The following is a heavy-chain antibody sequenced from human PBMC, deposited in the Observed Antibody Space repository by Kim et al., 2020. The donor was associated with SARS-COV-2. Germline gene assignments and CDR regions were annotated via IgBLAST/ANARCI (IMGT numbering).Heavy chain of an antibody. CDR2: VYHTGAT. Sequence: SETLSLTCGVSGGSFSGYYWTWIRQPPGQGLEWIGEVYHTGATNFNPSLKGRVTISLDTTKTQVPLKVTTVTAADTAVYYFARSQRSITLSSQSILDVWGTGTTVIVPS. CDR3: ARSQRSITLSSQSILDV. D-gene: IGHD1-20*01. CDR1: GGSFSGYY. V-gene: IGHV4-34*01. J-gene: IGHJ6*04.